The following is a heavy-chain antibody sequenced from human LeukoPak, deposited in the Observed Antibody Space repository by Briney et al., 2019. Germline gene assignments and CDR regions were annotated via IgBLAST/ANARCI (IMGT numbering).Heavy chain of an antibody. V-gene: IGHV4-34*01. CDR2: INHSGST. J-gene: IGHJ4*02. Sequence: KPSETLSLTCAVYGGSFSGYYWSWIRQPPGKGLEWIGEINHSGSTNYNPSLKSRVTISVDTSKNQFYLKLSSVTAADTAVYYCARGHGQLAFWGQGTLVTVSS. D-gene: IGHD6-6*01. CDR3: ARGHGQLAF. CDR1: GGSFSGYY.